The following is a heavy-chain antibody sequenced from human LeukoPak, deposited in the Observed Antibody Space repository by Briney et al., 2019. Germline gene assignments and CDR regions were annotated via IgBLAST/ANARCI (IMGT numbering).Heavy chain of an antibody. V-gene: IGHV4-34*01. CDR3: ARDAGDYYDSSGYYYGWFDP. J-gene: IGHJ5*02. CDR1: GGSFSGYY. CDR2: INHSGST. D-gene: IGHD3-22*01. Sequence: PSETLSLTCAVYGGSFSGYYWSWIRQPPGKGLEWLGDINHSGSTNYNPSLKSRVTISVDTSKNQFSMKLSSVTAADTAVYYCARDAGDYYDSSGYYYGWFDPWGQGTLVTVSS.